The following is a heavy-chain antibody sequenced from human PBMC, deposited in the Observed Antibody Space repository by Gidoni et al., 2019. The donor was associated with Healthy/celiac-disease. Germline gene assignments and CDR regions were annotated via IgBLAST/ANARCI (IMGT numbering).Heavy chain of an antibody. Sequence: QLQLQESDAGLVKPSETPSLTCTVSCGSISSSSYYWGWFRQPPGKGLAWIGSIYYKGSNYYNPSLKRRVTIAVDTSKNQFSLKLSSVTAADTAGYYCARREGAVAGWGQGTLVTVSS. D-gene: IGHD6-19*01. CDR3: ARREGAVAG. J-gene: IGHJ4*02. V-gene: IGHV4-39*01. CDR2: IYYKGSN. CDR1: CGSISSSSYY.